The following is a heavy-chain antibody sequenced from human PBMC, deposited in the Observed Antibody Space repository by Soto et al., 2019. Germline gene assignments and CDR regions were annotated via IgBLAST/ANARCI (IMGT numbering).Heavy chain of an antibody. D-gene: IGHD3-22*01. CDR3: ARVTTQVTQEYFFDY. J-gene: IGHJ4*02. Sequence: SETLSLTCSVSGGSISTSGYYWSWIRQHPGKGLEWIGYIYSSGSAYYNPSLESRVTISMDSSKNQFSLKLTSVTAADTAVYYCARVTTQVTQEYFFDYWGQGTQVTVSS. CDR2: IYSSGSA. V-gene: IGHV4-31*03. CDR1: GGSISTSGYY.